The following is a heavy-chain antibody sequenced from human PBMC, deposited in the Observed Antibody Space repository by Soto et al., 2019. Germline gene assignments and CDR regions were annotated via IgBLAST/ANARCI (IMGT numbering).Heavy chain of an antibody. Sequence: EVQLVESGGGLVQPGGSLRLSCAASGITLSDHFIDWVRQAPGKGLDWVGRTKAKAYSYTTEYAASVKGRFTIARDDSENSVYLQLNSLKSEDKAVYYCASIRGGMGYWGQGTLVTVSP. CDR3: ASIRGGMGY. CDR1: GITLSDHF. J-gene: IGHJ4*02. CDR2: TKAKAYSYTT. V-gene: IGHV3-72*01. D-gene: IGHD3-10*01.